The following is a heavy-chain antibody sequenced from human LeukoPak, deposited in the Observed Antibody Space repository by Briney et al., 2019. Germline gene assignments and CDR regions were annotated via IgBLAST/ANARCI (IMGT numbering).Heavy chain of an antibody. CDR3: ARRRSGRSLH. V-gene: IGHV5-51*01. CDR2: IYPGDSDT. D-gene: IGHD2-15*01. Sequence: GESLKIPCQGSGYSFTSYWISWVRQLPGKGLEWMGIIYPGDSDTRYSPSFQGQVTISADKSISTAYLQWSSLKASDTAMYYCARRRSGRSLHWGQGTLVTVSS. CDR1: GYSFTSYW. J-gene: IGHJ4*02.